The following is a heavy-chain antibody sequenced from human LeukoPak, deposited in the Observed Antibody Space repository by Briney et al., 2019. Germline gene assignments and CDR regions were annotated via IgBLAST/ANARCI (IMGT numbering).Heavy chain of an antibody. V-gene: IGHV3-74*01. CDR1: GFTFGSYW. CDR3: ARATGGYSSSWSEYFQH. D-gene: IGHD6-13*01. J-gene: IGHJ1*01. CDR2: INSDGSST. Sequence: PGGSLRLSCAASGFTFGSYWMHWVRHAPGKGLVWVSRINSDGSSTSYADSVKGRFTISRDNAKNTLYLQMNSLRAEDTAVYYCARATGGYSSSWSEYFQHWGQGTLVTVSS.